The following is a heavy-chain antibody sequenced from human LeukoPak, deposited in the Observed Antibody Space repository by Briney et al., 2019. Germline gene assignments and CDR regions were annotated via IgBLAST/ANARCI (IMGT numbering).Heavy chain of an antibody. CDR1: GYTFTSNY. CDR2: INPSGGST. D-gene: IGHD5-24*01. V-gene: IGHV1-46*01. CDR3: ARDEMATSTYDY. J-gene: IGHJ4*02. Sequence: ASVKVSCKASGYTFTSNYMHWVRQAPGQGLEWMGIINPSGGSTSYAQKFQGRVTMTRDTSTGTVYMELSSLRSEDTAVYYCARDEMATSTYDYWGQGTLVTVSS.